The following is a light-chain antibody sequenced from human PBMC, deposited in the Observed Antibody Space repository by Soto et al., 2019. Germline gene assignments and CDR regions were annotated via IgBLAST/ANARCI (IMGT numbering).Light chain of an antibody. V-gene: IGLV7-43*01. J-gene: IGLJ2*01. CDR1: TGAVTSGYY. Sequence: QAVVTQEPSLTVSPGGTVTLTCASSTGAVTSGYYPSWFQQKPGQAPRALIYSKSNKHSWTPARFSGSLLGGKAALTLSGVQPEDEAEYYCLLYYGGARVFGGGTKVTVL. CDR3: LLYYGGARV. CDR2: SKS.